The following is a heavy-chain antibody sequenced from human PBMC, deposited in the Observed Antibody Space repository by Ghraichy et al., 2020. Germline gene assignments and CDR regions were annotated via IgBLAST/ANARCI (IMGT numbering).Heavy chain of an antibody. Sequence: ASVKVSCKASGYTFTGYYMHWVRQAPGQGLEWMGWINPNSGGTNYAQKFQGRVTMTRDTSISTAYMELSRLRSDDTAVYYCARALIVVVPAAFDPWGQGTLVTVSS. D-gene: IGHD2-2*01. CDR1: GYTFTGYY. J-gene: IGHJ5*02. CDR2: INPNSGGT. CDR3: ARALIVVVPAAFDP. V-gene: IGHV1-2*02.